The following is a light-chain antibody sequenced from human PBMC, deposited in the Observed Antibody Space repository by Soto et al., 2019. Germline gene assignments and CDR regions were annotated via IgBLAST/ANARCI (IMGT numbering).Light chain of an antibody. CDR2: GAS. J-gene: IGKJ1*01. Sequence: EIVMTQSPATLSVSPGERATRSCRARQSVSSNLAWYQQKPGQAPRLLIYGASTRATGIPARFSGSGSGTEFTLTISSLQPDDFATCYCQQYNSYWTFGQGTKVDI. CDR1: QSVSSN. V-gene: IGKV3-15*01. CDR3: QQYNSYWT.